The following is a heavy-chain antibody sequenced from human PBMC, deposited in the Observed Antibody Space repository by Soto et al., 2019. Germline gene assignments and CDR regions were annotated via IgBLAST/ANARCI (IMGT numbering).Heavy chain of an antibody. Sequence: SGGSLRLSCAASGFTFSSYAMSWVRQAPGKGLEWVSAISGSGGSTYYADSVKGRFTISRDNSKNTLYLQMDSLRAEDTAVYYCVGVGSSWPPDAFDYWGQGTLVTVSS. CDR3: VGVGSSWPPDAFDY. CDR1: GFTFSSYA. J-gene: IGHJ4*02. D-gene: IGHD6-13*01. V-gene: IGHV3-23*01. CDR2: ISGSGGST.